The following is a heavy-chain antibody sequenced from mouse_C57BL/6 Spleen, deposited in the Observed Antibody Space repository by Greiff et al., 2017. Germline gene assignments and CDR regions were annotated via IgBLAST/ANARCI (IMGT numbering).Heavy chain of an antibody. J-gene: IGHJ4*01. Sequence: EVQVVESGGGLVQPGGSLKLSCAASGFTFSDYGMAWVRQAPRKGPEWVAFISNLAYSIYYADTVTGRFTISRENAKNTLYLEMSSLRSEDTAMYYCARHWGSYAMGYWGQGTSVTVSS. CDR1: GFTFSDYG. CDR3: ARHWGSYAMGY. V-gene: IGHV5-15*01. CDR2: ISNLAYSI.